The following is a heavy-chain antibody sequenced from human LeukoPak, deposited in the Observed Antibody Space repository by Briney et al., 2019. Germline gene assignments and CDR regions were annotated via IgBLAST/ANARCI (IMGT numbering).Heavy chain of an antibody. CDR3: ARGLHLPDYLSPY. J-gene: IGHJ4*02. CDR1: GFIVNSNY. CDR2: LYSDDTT. Sequence: QPGGSLRLSCAASGFIVNSNYMNWVRQAPGKGLEWVSVLYSDDTTYYADSVKGRFTISRDNAKNALYLQMNSLRAEDTAVYYCARGLHLPDYLSPYWGQGTLVTVSS. D-gene: IGHD4-11*01. V-gene: IGHV3-66*01.